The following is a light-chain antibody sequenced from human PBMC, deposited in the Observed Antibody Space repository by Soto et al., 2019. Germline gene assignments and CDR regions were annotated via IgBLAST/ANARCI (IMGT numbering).Light chain of an antibody. J-gene: IGKJ1*01. CDR1: QSISSW. CDR3: QHYNTYPWT. V-gene: IGKV1-5*03. Sequence: DNQITQSPSIMTETGGDRFTITGRASQSISSWLAWYQQKPGKAPNLLIHKASHLESGVPSRFSGSGSGTEFTLTISSLQPGDFATYYCQHYNTYPWTFGQGTMVDIK. CDR2: KAS.